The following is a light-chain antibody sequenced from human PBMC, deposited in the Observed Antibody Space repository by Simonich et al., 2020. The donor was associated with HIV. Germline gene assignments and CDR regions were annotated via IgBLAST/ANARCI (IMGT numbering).Light chain of an antibody. CDR1: QSIITW. CDR2: QAS. J-gene: IGKJ2*01. V-gene: IGKV1-5*03. CDR3: QQRSNSYT. Sequence: DIQMTQSPSTLSASVGDRVTITCRASQSIITWLAWYKQKPGKAPKLLIYQASSLESWVPSRFSVSGSGTDFTLTISSLEPEDFAVYYCQQRSNSYTFGQGTKLEI.